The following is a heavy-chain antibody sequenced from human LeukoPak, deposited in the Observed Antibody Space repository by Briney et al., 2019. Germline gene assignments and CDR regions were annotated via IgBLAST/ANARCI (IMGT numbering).Heavy chain of an antibody. CDR1: GFDFRGSF. J-gene: IGHJ4*02. D-gene: IGHD2-21*02. Sequence: PGGSLRLSCEASGFDFRGSFMSWIRQAPGKGLEWVSYISTTGSTTFDADSVKGRFTISRDNAKNSVYLRMNRLRVEDTGVYYCAREGVTGAFFVWGQGALVTVSS. CDR3: AREGVTGAFFV. V-gene: IGHV3-11*04. CDR2: ISTTGSTT.